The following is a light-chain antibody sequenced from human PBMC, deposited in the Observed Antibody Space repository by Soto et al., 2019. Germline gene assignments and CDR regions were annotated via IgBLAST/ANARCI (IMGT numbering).Light chain of an antibody. V-gene: IGKV3-15*01. CDR2: GAS. CDR1: QSISSK. CDR3: QQYHDWLRIN. J-gene: IGKJ4*01. Sequence: EIVMTQSPATLSVSPGERATLSCRASQSISSKLAWYQQIPGHAPRLLIYGASPRATGIPARFSGSESGTEFTLNISSLQSEDFAVYYCQQYHDWLRINFGGETQVEIK.